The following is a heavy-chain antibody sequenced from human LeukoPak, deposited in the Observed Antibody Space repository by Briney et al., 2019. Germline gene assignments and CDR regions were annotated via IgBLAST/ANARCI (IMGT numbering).Heavy chain of an antibody. CDR3: AELGITMIGGV. V-gene: IGHV3-23*01. D-gene: IGHD3-10*02. CDR2: ISGSGDRT. Sequence: PGGSLRLSCEPSGFTFSTYAMSWVRQAPGKGLEWVSLISGSGDRTYYADSVMGRFSISRGNSKNTLYLQVNSLRAEDTAVYYCAELGITMIGGVWGKGTTVTISS. J-gene: IGHJ6*04. CDR1: GFTFSTYA.